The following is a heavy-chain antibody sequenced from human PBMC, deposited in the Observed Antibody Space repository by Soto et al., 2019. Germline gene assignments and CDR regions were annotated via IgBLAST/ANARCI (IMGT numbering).Heavy chain of an antibody. J-gene: IGHJ5*02. Sequence: GGSLRLSCAASGFTFSNAWMSWVRQAPGKGLEWVGRIKSKTDGGTTDYAAPVKGRFTISRDDSKSTLYLQMNSLKTEDTAVYYCTTEPYSSGWYVGYNLFDPWGQGTLVTVSS. CDR2: IKSKTDGGTT. CDR3: TTEPYSSGWYVGYNLFDP. CDR1: GFTFSNAW. V-gene: IGHV3-15*01. D-gene: IGHD6-19*01.